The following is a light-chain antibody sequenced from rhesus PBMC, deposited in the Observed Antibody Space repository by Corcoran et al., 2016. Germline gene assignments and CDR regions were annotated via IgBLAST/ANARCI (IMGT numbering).Light chain of an antibody. Sequence: EIVMTQSPATLSLSPGERATLSCRASQSVSSSLAWYQQKPGQAPRLLIYGASSRATGIPDRFSGSGSGTEFTLTISSLEPEDCAVYFCQQETNWSLTFGGGTKVDLK. CDR2: GAS. V-gene: IGKV3-42*03. CDR3: QQETNWSLT. CDR1: QSVSSS. J-gene: IGKJ4*01.